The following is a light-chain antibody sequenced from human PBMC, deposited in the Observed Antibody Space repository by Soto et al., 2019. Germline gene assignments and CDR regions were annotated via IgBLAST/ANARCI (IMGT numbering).Light chain of an antibody. CDR1: QGSRD. CDR3: QQAYSFPIT. CDR2: GAS. V-gene: IGKV1-12*01. J-gene: IGKJ5*01. Sequence: IQMIQAPSSLSASVGDRVTITCRASQGSRDDLAVYQHKPARTPELLIHGASRLQSGVPARFSGSGSGTDFTLSINSLQPEDFATYYCQQAYSFPITFGQGTRLEI.